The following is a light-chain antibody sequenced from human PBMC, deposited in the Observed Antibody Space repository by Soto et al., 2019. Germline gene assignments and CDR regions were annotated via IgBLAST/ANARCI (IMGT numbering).Light chain of an antibody. CDR2: LNNDGSH. CDR1: SGHSSYA. J-gene: IGLJ2*01. CDR3: QTWGTGFQF. V-gene: IGLV4-69*01. Sequence: QSVLTQSPSASASLGASVKLTCTLSSGHSSYAIAWHQKQPGKGPRYLMDLNNDGSHTKGDGIPDRFSGSSSGADRYLIISSLQSEDETDYYGQTWGTGFQFFGGETKLTVL.